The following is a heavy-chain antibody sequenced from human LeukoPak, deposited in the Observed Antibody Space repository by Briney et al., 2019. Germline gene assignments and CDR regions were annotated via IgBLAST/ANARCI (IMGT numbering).Heavy chain of an antibody. CDR2: ISSSSSYI. Sequence: PGGSLRLSCAASGFTFSSYSMNGVRQAPGKGLEGVSSISSSSSYIYYADSVKGRFTISRDNAKNSLYLQMNSLRAEDTAVYYCARRQLPTGGFDYWGQGTLVTVSS. V-gene: IGHV3-21*01. D-gene: IGHD2-2*01. J-gene: IGHJ4*02. CDR3: ARRQLPTGGFDY. CDR1: GFTFSSYS.